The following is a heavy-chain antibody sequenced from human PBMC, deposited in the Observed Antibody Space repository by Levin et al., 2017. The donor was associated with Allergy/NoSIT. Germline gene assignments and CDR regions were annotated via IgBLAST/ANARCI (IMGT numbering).Heavy chain of an antibody. J-gene: IGHJ6*02. V-gene: IGHV4-59*01. Sequence: SETLSLTCTVSGGSISSYYWSWIRQPPGKGLEWIGYIYYSGSTNYNPSLKSRVIISVDTSKNQFSLNLNSVTAADTAVYFCARSNGDYRRLDVWGQGTTVTVSS. D-gene: IGHD4-17*01. CDR3: ARSNGDYRRLDV. CDR2: IYYSGST. CDR1: GGSISSYY.